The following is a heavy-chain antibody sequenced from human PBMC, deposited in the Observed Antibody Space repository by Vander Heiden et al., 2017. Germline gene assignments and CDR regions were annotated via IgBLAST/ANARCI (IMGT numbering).Heavy chain of an antibody. V-gene: IGHV3-21*01. J-gene: IGHJ6*02. Sequence: EVQLVESGGGLVKPGGSMRLSCEASGFTFSSYSMNWVRQAPGKGLEWVSSISSSSSYIYYADSVKGRFTISRDNAKNSLYLQMNSLRAEDTAVYYCARELAVAGTWYYYGMDVWGQGTTVTVAS. CDR2: ISSSSSYI. CDR3: ARELAVAGTWYYYGMDV. D-gene: IGHD6-19*01. CDR1: GFTFSSYS.